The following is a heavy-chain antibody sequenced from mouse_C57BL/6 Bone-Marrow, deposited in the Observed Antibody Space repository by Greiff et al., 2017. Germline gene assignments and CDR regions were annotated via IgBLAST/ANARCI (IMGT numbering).Heavy chain of an antibody. CDR3: TTSSWYFDV. J-gene: IGHJ1*03. CDR1: GFTFSDAW. V-gene: IGHV6-6*01. CDR2: IRNKDNNHAT. D-gene: IGHD1-1*01. Sequence: EVKVVESGGGLVQPGGSMKLSCAASGFTFSDAWMDWVRQSPEKGLEWVAEIRNKDNNHATYYAESVKGRFTISRDDSKSSVYLQMNSLRAEDTGIYYCTTSSWYFDVWGTGTTVTVSS.